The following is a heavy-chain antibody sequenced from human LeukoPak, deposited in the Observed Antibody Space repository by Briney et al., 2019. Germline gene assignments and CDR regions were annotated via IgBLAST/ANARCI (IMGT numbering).Heavy chain of an antibody. J-gene: IGHJ3*02. D-gene: IGHD3-16*01. CDR3: ARGEEYLGQGRPFDI. V-gene: IGHV3-74*01. Sequence: GGSLRLACAGSGFTFSNYAMMWVRQAPGKGLVWVSRINTDGSSTIYADSVKGRFTISRDNAKNTLYLQMNSLRVEDTAVYYCARGEEYLGQGRPFDIWGQGTMVTVSS. CDR1: GFTFSNYA. CDR2: INTDGSST.